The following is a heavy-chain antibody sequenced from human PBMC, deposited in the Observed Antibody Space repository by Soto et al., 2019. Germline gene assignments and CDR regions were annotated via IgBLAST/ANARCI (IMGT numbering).Heavy chain of an antibody. J-gene: IGHJ6*02. CDR1: GGSSSSSNW. V-gene: IGHV4-4*02. CDR3: ARVLWFGEYYYYYYGMDV. D-gene: IGHD3-10*01. CDR2: IYHSGST. Sequence: SETLSLTCAVSGGSSSSSNWWSWVRQPPGKGLEWIGEIYHSGSTNYNPSLKSRVTISVDKSKNQFSLKLSSVTAADTAVYYCARVLWFGEYYYYYYGMDVWGQGTTVTVSS.